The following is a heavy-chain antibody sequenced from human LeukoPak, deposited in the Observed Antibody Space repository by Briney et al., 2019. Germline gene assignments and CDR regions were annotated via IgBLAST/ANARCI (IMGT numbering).Heavy chain of an antibody. D-gene: IGHD3-10*01. CDR3: ARGGGITMVRGVIPVYYYYYMDV. Sequence: SETLSLTCAVYGGSFSGYYWSWIRQPPGKGLEWIGEINHSGSTNYNPSLKSRVTMSVDTSKNQFSLKLSSVTAADTAVYYCARGGGITMVRGVIPVYYYYYMDVWGKRTTVTISS. V-gene: IGHV4-34*01. CDR1: GGSFSGYY. J-gene: IGHJ6*03. CDR2: INHSGST.